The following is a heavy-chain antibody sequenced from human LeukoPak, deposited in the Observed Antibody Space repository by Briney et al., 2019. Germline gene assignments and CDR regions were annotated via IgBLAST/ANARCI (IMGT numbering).Heavy chain of an antibody. CDR3: ARGSREMATIFDY. CDR2: TFASGST. J-gene: IGHJ4*02. CDR1: GGFISGYS. Sequence: SETLSLTCNVSGGFISGYSWSWIRQPAGKGLEWIGHTFASGSTNYNPSLRSRLTMSVDTSKNQFSLKLTSVTAADTAVYYCARGSREMATIFDYWGQGTLVTVSS. D-gene: IGHD5-24*01. V-gene: IGHV4-4*07.